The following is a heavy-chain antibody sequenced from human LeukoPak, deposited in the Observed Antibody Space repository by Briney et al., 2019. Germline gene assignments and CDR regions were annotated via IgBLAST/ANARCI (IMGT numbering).Heavy chain of an antibody. V-gene: IGHV4-59*01. CDR3: ARADVLFYYDSSALLEKGAFDI. D-gene: IGHD3-22*01. J-gene: IGHJ3*02. CDR1: GGSISSYY. CDR2: IYYSGST. Sequence: SETLSLTCTVSGGSISSYYWSWIRQPPGKGLEWIGYIYYSGSTNYNPSLKSRVTISVDTSKNQFSLKLSSVTAADTAVYYCARADVLFYYDSSALLEKGAFDIWGQGTMVTVSS.